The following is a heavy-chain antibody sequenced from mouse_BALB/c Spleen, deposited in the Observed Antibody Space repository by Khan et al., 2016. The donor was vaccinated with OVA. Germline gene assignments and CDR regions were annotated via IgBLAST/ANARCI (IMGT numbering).Heavy chain of an antibody. V-gene: IGHV1-85*01. CDR2: VFPGDDST. Sequence: QVQLQQSGAELVKPGASVRLSCKASDYTFTSYDINWVRQRPEQGVEWIGWVFPGDDSTKENEKFKGKATLTTDKSSSTAYMQLGRLTSEDSAVYFFASHYYGGNLYWFFDVWGAGTTATVSS. J-gene: IGHJ1*01. D-gene: IGHD1-1*02. CDR3: ASHYYGGNLYWFFDV. CDR1: DYTFTSYD.